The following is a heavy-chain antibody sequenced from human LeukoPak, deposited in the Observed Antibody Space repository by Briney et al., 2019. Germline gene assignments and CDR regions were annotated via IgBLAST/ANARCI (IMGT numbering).Heavy chain of an antibody. CDR1: GFTFSSYA. Sequence: GGSLRLSCSDSGFTFSSYAMHWVRQAPGKGLEYVSAISSNGGSTYYADSVKGRFTISRDNSKNTLYLQMSSLRAEDTAVHYCVREAAAYYFDYWGQGTLVTVSS. CDR2: ISSNGGST. J-gene: IGHJ4*02. CDR3: VREAAAYYFDY. V-gene: IGHV3-64D*06. D-gene: IGHD6-13*01.